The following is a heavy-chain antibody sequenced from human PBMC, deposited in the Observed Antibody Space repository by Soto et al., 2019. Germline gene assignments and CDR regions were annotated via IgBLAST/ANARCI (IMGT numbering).Heavy chain of an antibody. D-gene: IGHD3-22*01. V-gene: IGHV1-69*01. CDR3: ARDGDYYDSSGFQRDYHYYGMDV. J-gene: IGHJ6*02. Sequence: QVQLVQSGAEVKKPGSSVKVSCQASGGSFSDYAISWVRQAPGQGLEWMGGIIPMLGIADNAQKFQGRVIITEYEYTSTVYMELSSLRSEDTAVYYCARDGDYYDSSGFQRDYHYYGMDVWGQGTTVTVAS. CDR2: IIPMLGIA. CDR1: GGSFSDYA.